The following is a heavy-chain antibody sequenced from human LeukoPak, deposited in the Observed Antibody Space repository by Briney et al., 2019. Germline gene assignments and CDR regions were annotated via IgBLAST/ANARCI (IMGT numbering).Heavy chain of an antibody. D-gene: IGHD3-10*01. CDR1: GYSFTSYW. V-gene: IGHV5-51*01. Sequence: GESLKISCKGSGYSFTSYWIGWVRQMPGKGLEWMGIIYPGDSDTRYSPFFQGQVTISADKSISTAYLQWSSLKASGTAMFYCARNGISGYYYMDVWGKGTTVTVSS. J-gene: IGHJ6*03. CDR2: IYPGDSDT. CDR3: ARNGISGYYYMDV.